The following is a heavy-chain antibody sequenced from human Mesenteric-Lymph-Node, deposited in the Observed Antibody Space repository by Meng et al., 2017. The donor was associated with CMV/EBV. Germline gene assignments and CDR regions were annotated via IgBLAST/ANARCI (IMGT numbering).Heavy chain of an antibody. Sequence: SETLSLTCTVSGGSISSSSYYWGWIRQPPGKGLEWIGSISYSGSTYYNPSLKSRVTISVDTSKNQFSLKLSSVTAADTAVYYCARTIAVAGNDAFDIWGQGTMVTVSS. CDR1: GGSISSSSYY. J-gene: IGHJ3*02. CDR2: ISYSGST. D-gene: IGHD6-19*01. V-gene: IGHV4-39*07. CDR3: ARTIAVAGNDAFDI.